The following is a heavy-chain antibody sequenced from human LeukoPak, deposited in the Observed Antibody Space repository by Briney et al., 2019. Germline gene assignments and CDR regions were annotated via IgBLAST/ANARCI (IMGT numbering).Heavy chain of an antibody. CDR1: GYTLTELS. D-gene: IGHD5-12*01. V-gene: IGHV1-46*01. CDR2: INPSGGST. Sequence: ASVKVSCKVSGYTLTELSMHWVRQAPGQGLEWMGIINPSGGSTSYAQKFQGRVTMTRDMSTSTVYMELSSLRSEDTAVYYCARDDDRERRLPFDYWGQGTLVTVSS. J-gene: IGHJ4*02. CDR3: ARDDDRERRLPFDY.